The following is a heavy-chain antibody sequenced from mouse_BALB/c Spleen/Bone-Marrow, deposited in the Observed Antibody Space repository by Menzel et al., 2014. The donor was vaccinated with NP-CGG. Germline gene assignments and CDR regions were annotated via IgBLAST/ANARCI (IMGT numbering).Heavy chain of an antibody. V-gene: IGHV1S81*02. J-gene: IGHJ2*01. CDR2: INPSNGGA. CDR1: GYTFTSYW. D-gene: IGHD1-1*01. CDR3: ATSYYYAGSRGNS. Sequence: QVQLKESGAELVKPGASVKLSCKASGYTFTSYWMHWVKLRPGQGFEWIGEINPSNGGANYNERFKRKATLTVDKSSSTAYMQLSSLTSEDSAVYYCATSYYYAGSRGNSWGQGTTLTVSS.